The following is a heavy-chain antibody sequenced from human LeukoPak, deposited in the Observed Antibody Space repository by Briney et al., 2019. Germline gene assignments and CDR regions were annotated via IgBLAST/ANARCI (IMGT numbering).Heavy chain of an antibody. CDR3: ARDQRMVYAPYYYYYMDV. V-gene: IGHV4-61*02. J-gene: IGHJ6*03. Sequence: SQTLSLTCTVSGGSISSGSYYWSWIRQPAGKGLEWTGRIYTSGSTNYNPSLKSRVTISVDTSKNQFSLKLSSVTAADTAVYYCARDQRMVYAPYYYYYMDVWGKGTTVTVSS. D-gene: IGHD2-8*01. CDR1: GGSISSGSYY. CDR2: IYTSGST.